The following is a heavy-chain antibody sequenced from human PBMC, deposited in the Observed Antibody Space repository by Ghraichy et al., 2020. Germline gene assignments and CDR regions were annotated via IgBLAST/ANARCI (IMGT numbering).Heavy chain of an antibody. V-gene: IGHV3-23*01. J-gene: IGHJ4*02. CDR3: AKSDSSGYPAPDY. Sequence: LTCAASGFTFSSYAMSWVRQAPGKGLEWVSAISGSGGSTYYADSVKGRFTISRDNSKNTLYLQMNSLRAEDTAVYYCAKSDSSGYPAPDYWGQGTLVTVSS. D-gene: IGHD3-22*01. CDR2: ISGSGGST. CDR1: GFTFSSYA.